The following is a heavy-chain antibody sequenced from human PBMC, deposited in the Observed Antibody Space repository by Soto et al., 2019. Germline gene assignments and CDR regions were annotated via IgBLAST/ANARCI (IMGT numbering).Heavy chain of an antibody. D-gene: IGHD1-7*01. CDR3: ATMGTPATGLYYFDN. J-gene: IGHJ4*02. CDR1: GGSISSGNYY. CDR2: MSYSGST. Sequence: QVQLQESGPGLVKPSQTLSLTCTVSGGSISSGNYYWSWIRQPPGKGLGGIGFMSYSGSTSYNASLKSRFTISVDTSKSQFSLNLSFVTAADTAVYYCATMGTPATGLYYFDNWGQGTLVTVSS. V-gene: IGHV4-30-4*01.